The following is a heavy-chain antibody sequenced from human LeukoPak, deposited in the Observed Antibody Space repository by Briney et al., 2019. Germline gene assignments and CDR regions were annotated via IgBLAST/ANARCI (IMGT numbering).Heavy chain of an antibody. D-gene: IGHD5-12*01. Sequence: GGSLRLSCAASGFIFSSHTMNWVRQAPGKGLEWVSSISSSSSYIYYADSVKGRFTISRDNAKNSVYLEMNSLRAEDTAVYYCARSGRGYDDAFDIWGQGTMVTVSS. CDR2: ISSSSSYI. CDR3: ARSGRGYDDAFDI. V-gene: IGHV3-21*01. J-gene: IGHJ3*02. CDR1: GFIFSSHT.